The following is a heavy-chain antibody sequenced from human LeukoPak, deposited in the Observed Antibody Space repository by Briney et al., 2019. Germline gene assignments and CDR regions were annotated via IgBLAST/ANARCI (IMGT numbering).Heavy chain of an antibody. V-gene: IGHV3-49*04. CDR2: IRAETYGGTT. Sequence: GGSLRLSCTTSGFTFCDYDMVWVRQAPGKGLEWVGSIRAETYGGTTQYAASVEGRFTVSRDDSKSIAYLQMDSLKAEDTAVYFCSRLRFFDYLSWDYTHYTYMDAWGKGTTVTVSP. CDR3: SRLRFFDYLSWDYTHYTYMDA. J-gene: IGHJ6*04. CDR1: GFTFCDYD. D-gene: IGHD3/OR15-3a*01.